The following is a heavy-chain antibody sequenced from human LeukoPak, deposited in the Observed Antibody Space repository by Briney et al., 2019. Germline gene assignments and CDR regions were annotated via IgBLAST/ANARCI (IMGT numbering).Heavy chain of an antibody. CDR2: INYSGST. CDR1: GASFSSFY. Sequence: SETLSLTCTISGASFSSFYGRWIRQPPGKGLEWIGSINYSGSTNYNPSLKSRVTISIDTSKNRMSLKLISVTAADTAVYYCARDHIHRDDYNAAWGQGALVSVSS. J-gene: IGHJ5*02. D-gene: IGHD5-24*01. CDR3: ARDHIHRDDYNAA. V-gene: IGHV4-59*01.